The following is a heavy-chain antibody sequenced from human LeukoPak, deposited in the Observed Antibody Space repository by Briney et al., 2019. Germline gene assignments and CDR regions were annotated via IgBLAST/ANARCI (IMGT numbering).Heavy chain of an antibody. CDR3: AELGITMIGGV. D-gene: IGHD3-10*02. Sequence: GGSLRLSCTASGFTLSTYSMNWVRQARGKGLEWVSYISNSGSTIYYADSVKARFTIPRDNAKNSLYLQMNSLRAEDTAVYYCAELGITMIGGVWGKGTTVTISS. J-gene: IGHJ6*01. CDR2: ISNSGSTI. V-gene: IGHV3-48*04. CDR1: GFTLSTYS.